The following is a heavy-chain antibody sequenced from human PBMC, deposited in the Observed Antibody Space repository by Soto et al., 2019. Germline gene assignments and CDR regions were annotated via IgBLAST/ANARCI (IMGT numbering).Heavy chain of an antibody. CDR3: ARDIQYYDSSGSDY. CDR1: GGTFSSYA. CDR2: ISANNGHM. Sequence: ASVKVSCKASGGTFSSYAITWVRQAPGQGLEWMGWISANNGHMIYAQDFQGRVTMTTDTSTNTAYMEIRSLRSDDTAVYYCARDIQYYDSSGSDYWGQGTQVTVSS. J-gene: IGHJ4*02. D-gene: IGHD3-22*01. V-gene: IGHV1-18*01.